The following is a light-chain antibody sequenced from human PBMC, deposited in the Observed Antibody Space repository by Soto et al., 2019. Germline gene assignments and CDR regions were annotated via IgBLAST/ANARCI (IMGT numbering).Light chain of an antibody. CDR2: GVN. CDR3: ASYTSSSTLDV. Sequence: QSVLTQPASVSGSPGQSITISCTGTSSDIGRYNYVSWYQQHPGKAPRLVISGVNKRPSGISNRFSGSKSGNTASLTISGLQADDEAIYYCASYTSSSTLDVFGTGTKVTVL. CDR1: SSDIGRYNY. V-gene: IGLV2-14*01. J-gene: IGLJ1*01.